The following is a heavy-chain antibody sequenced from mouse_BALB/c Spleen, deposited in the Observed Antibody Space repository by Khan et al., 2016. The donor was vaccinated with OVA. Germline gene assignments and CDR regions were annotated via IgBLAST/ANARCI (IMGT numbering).Heavy chain of an antibody. V-gene: IGHV2-6-5*01. J-gene: IGHJ4*01. CDR3: AKGVWSYYYALDY. CDR1: GFSLTDYG. CDR2: IWGGGNT. Sequence: QMQLEESGPGLVAPSQSLSITCTVSGFSLTDYGVSWIRQPPGKGLEWLGVIWGGGNTYYNSALRSRLSISKDNSKSQVFLEMSSLQTDDTVMYYCAKGVWSYYYALDYWGQGTSVTVSS.